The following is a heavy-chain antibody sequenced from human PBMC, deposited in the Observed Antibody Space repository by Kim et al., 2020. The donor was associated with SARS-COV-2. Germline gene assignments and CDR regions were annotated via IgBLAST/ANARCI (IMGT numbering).Heavy chain of an antibody. CDR1: GGSISSSNW. D-gene: IGHD6-19*01. J-gene: IGHJ3*02. V-gene: IGHV4-4*02. CDR3: AREGVAGPDAFDI. CDR2: IYHSGST. Sequence: SETLSLTCAVSGGSISSSNWWSWVRQPPGKGLEWIGEIYHSGSTNYNPSLKSRVTISVDKSKNQFSLKLSSVTAADTAVYYCAREGVAGPDAFDIWGQGTMVTVSS.